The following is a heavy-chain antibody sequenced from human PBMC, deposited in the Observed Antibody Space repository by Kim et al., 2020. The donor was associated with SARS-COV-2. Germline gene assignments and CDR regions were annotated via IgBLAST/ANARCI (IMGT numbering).Heavy chain of an antibody. D-gene: IGHD3-10*01. CDR2: INHSGST. Sequence: SETLSLTCAVYGGSFSGYYWSWIRQPPGKGLEWIGEINHSGSTNSNPSLKSRVTISVDTSKNQFSLMLSSVTAADTAVYYCARVRSIRFIIFYYYGMDVWGQGTTVTVSS. J-gene: IGHJ6*02. CDR1: GGSFSGYY. V-gene: IGHV4-34*01. CDR3: ARVRSIRFIIFYYYGMDV.